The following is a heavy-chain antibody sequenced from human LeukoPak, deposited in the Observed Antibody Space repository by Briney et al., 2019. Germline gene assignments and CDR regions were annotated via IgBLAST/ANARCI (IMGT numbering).Heavy chain of an antibody. Sequence: GGSLRLSCAASGFTFSSYWTSWVRQAPGKGLEWVANIKQDGSEKYYVDSVKGRFTTSRDNAKNSLYLQMNSLRAEDTAVYYCARDVPGYSSSWYEFDAFDIWGQGTMVTVSS. CDR2: IKQDGSEK. V-gene: IGHV3-7*01. CDR1: GFTFSSYW. D-gene: IGHD6-13*01. CDR3: ARDVPGYSSSWYEFDAFDI. J-gene: IGHJ3*02.